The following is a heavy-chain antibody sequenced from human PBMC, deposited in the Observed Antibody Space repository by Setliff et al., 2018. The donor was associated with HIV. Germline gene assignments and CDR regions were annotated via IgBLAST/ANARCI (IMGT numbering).Heavy chain of an antibody. Sequence: GGSLRLSCAASGFSFSSYWMHWVRQAPGKGLVWVSRMNSDGSTTTYADSVKGRFTISRDNAKNSLYLQMNSLRAEDTAVYYCARVFWYGLPQIYYYMDVWGKGTTVTSP. D-gene: IGHD2-8*02. CDR1: GFSFSSYW. CDR3: ARVFWYGLPQIYYYMDV. CDR2: MNSDGSTT. V-gene: IGHV3-74*01. J-gene: IGHJ6*03.